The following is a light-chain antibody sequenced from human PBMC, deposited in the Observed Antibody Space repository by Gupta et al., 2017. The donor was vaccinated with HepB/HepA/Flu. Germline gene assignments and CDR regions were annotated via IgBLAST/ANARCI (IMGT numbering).Light chain of an antibody. J-gene: IGLJ1*01. V-gene: IGLV3-16*01. CDR2: KDS. CDR1: ALPKKY. Sequence: SYELTPPPSVSISLEQLARITCSGEALPKKYAYWYQQKPGQFPVLVIYKDSERPSGIPERFSGSSSGTIVTLTISGVQAEDEADYYCLSADSSGTFGTGTKVTVL. CDR3: LSADSSGT.